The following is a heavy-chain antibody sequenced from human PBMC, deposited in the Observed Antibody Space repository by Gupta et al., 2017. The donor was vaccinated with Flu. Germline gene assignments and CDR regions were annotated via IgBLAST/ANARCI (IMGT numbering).Heavy chain of an antibody. J-gene: IGHJ4*02. Sequence: WMAWVRQAPGKGLDGVGRIKSKTEGGTIDYAAPGKGRFTISRDDSKNTLYLQMKRLEQEETSVYYCTTYVGRSVSPMFGYRGQGALVTVSS. CDR3: TTYVGRSVSPMFGY. CDR1: W. D-gene: IGHD2-15*01. V-gene: IGHV3-15*01. CDR2: IKSKTEGGTI.